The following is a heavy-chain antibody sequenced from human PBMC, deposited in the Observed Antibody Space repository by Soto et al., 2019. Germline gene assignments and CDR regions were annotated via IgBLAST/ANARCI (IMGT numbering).Heavy chain of an antibody. CDR3: ARDRGTSPALFGVRTTYSGMDF. Sequence: GGSLKLSCAASGFIFSSYEMNWVRQAPGKGLEWVSYISSSGSTIYYADSVKGRFTVSRDNAKNSLYLQMNSLRAEDTAVYYCARDRGTSPALFGVRTTYSGMDFWYTGTTLTVS. D-gene: IGHD3-3*01. J-gene: IGHJ6*04. V-gene: IGHV3-48*03. CDR1: GFIFSSYE. CDR2: ISSSGSTI.